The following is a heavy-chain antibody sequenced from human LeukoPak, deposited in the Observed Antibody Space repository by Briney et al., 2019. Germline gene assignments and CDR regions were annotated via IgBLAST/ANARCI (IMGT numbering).Heavy chain of an antibody. CDR1: GYTFTGYY. V-gene: IGHV1-2*02. J-gene: IGHJ3*02. CDR3: ARDRALRYYYDSSGYSQGAFDI. CDR2: ISPNSGGT. Sequence: ASVKVSCKASGYTFTGYYMHWVRQAPGQGLEWMGWISPNSGGTNYAQKFQGRVTMTRDTSISTAYMELSRLRSDDTAVYYCARDRALRYYYDSSGYSQGAFDIWGQGTMVTVSS. D-gene: IGHD3-22*01.